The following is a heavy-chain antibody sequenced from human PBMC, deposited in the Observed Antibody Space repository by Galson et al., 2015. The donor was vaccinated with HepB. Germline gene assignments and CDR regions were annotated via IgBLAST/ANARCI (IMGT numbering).Heavy chain of an antibody. CDR2: IIPVFGTA. J-gene: IGHJ6*02. Sequence: SCKASGGTFSSYIINWVRQAPGQGLEWMGGIIPVFGTANYAQKFQGRVTINADKSTSTAYMELSSLRSEDTAVYYCARDSPSYGMDVWGQGTTVTVSS. CDR3: ARDSPSYGMDV. CDR1: GGTFSSYI. V-gene: IGHV1-69*06.